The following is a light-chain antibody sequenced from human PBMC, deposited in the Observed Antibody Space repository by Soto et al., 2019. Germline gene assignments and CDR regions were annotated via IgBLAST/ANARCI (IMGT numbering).Light chain of an antibody. CDR2: EVS. J-gene: IGLJ1*01. V-gene: IGLV2-8*01. Sequence: QSVLTQPPSASGSPGQSVTISCTGTSSDVGGYNYVSWYQQHPGKATKLMIYEVSYRPSGVPDRFSGSKSGNTASLTVSGLQAEDEADYYCSSYAGSSTVFGTGTKVTVL. CDR3: SSYAGSSTV. CDR1: SSDVGGYNY.